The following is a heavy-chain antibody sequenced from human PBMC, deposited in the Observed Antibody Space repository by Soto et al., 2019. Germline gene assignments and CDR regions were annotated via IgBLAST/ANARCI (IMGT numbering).Heavy chain of an antibody. V-gene: IGHV3-30*18. J-gene: IGHJ4*02. Sequence: QVQLVESGGGVVQPGRSLRLSCAASGFTFSSYGMHWVRQAPGKGLEWVAVISYDGSNKYYADSVKGRFTISRDNSKNXXYLQMNSLRAEDTAVYYCAKEPGYSYGPPLYYFGYWGQGTLVTVSS. CDR2: ISYDGSNK. D-gene: IGHD5-18*01. CDR1: GFTFSSYG. CDR3: AKEPGYSYGPPLYYFGY.